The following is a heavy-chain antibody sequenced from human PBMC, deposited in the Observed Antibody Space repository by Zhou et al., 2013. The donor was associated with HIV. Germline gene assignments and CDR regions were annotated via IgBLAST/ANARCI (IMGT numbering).Heavy chain of an antibody. D-gene: IGHD2-2*01. V-gene: IGHV1-69*05. Sequence: QVQLVQSGAEVKKPGSSVKVSCKASGGTFSSYAISWVRQAPGQGLEWMGGIIPIFGTANYAQKFQGRVTITTDESTSTAYMELSSLRSEDTAVYYCARETPVVPAAKSPAFDIWGQGTMVTVSS. J-gene: IGHJ3*02. CDR2: IIPIFGTA. CDR3: ARETPVVPAAKSPAFDI. CDR1: GGTFSSYA.